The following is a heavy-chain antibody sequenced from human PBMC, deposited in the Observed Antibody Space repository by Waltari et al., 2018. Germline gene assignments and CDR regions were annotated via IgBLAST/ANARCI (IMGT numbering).Heavy chain of an antibody. Sequence: QVQLVQSGAAVTKPGASVTVSCQASGFTFTDYHVHWVGQAPGQGLERMGRINANNGDTDYAQKVQGRVTMTRDTSLDTADMELSRLRSDDTAEYYCAKGGPAIFGVLNTKRFDCWGQGTPVTVSS. CDR2: INANNGDT. V-gene: IGHV1-2*06. CDR1: GFTFTDYH. J-gene: IGHJ4*02. CDR3: AKGGPAIFGVLNTKRFDC. D-gene: IGHD3-3*01.